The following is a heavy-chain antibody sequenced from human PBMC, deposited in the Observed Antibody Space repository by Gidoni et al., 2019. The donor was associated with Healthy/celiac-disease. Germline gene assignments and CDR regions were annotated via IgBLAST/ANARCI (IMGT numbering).Heavy chain of an antibody. CDR3: ARCRPYYYYMDV. V-gene: IGHV4-34*01. Sequence: QVQLQQWGAGLLKPSETLSLTCAVYGGSFSGYYWSWIRQPPGKGLEWIGEINHSGSTHYNPSLKSRVTISVDTSKNQFSLKLSSVTAADTAVYYCARCRPYYYYMDVWGKGTTVTVSS. CDR2: INHSGST. D-gene: IGHD6-6*01. CDR1: GGSFSGYY. J-gene: IGHJ6*03.